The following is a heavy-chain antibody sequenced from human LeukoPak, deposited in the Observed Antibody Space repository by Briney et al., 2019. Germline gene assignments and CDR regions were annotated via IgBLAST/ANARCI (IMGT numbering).Heavy chain of an antibody. J-gene: IGHJ4*02. V-gene: IGHV1-2*02. D-gene: IGHD1-14*01. CDR1: GYTFTGYY. Sequence: GASVKVSCKASGYTFTGYYMHWVRQAPGQGLEWMGWINPNSGGTNYAQKFQGRVTMTRDTSISTAYMELSRLRSDDTAVYYCASVVGAGTAITSIDYWGQGTLVTVSS. CDR3: ASVVGAGTAITSIDY. CDR2: INPNSGGT.